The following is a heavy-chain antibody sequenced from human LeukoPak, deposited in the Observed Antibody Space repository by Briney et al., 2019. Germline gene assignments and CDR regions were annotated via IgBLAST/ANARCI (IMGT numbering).Heavy chain of an antibody. CDR2: ISWNSGSI. Sequence: GGSLRLSCAASGFTFDDYAMHWVRQAPGKGLEWVSGISWNSGSIGYADSVKGRFTISRDNAKNSLYLQMNSLRAEDMALYYCAKDLNWNFMYYFDYCGQGTLVTVSS. CDR3: AKDLNWNFMYYFDY. V-gene: IGHV3-9*03. J-gene: IGHJ4*02. CDR1: GFTFDDYA. D-gene: IGHD1-7*01.